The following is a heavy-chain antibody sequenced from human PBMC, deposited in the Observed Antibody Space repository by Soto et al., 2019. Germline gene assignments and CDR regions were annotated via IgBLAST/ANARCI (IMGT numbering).Heavy chain of an antibody. Sequence: PSETLSLTCTVSGGSITSGGYFWDWIRQPPGKGLEWIGTVHSTGGTYYSPSLRSRVTISVDTSKNQFSLRLSSVTAADTAIYYCATRITVFGLLIPPFDPWGQGTQVTVSS. D-gene: IGHD3-3*01. J-gene: IGHJ5*02. V-gene: IGHV4-39*01. CDR2: VHSTGGT. CDR3: ATRITVFGLLIPPFDP. CDR1: GGSITSGGYF.